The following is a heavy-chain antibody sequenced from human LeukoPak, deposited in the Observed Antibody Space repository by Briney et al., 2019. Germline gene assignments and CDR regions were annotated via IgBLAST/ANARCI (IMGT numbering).Heavy chain of an antibody. CDR2: INHSGST. D-gene: IGHD3-10*01. Sequence: PSETLSLTCTVSGYSISSGYYWSWIRQPPGKGLEWIGEINHSGSTKYNPSLKNQVTISVDTSKNQFSLKLSSVTAADTAVYYCARRLGRKFGERFYYYHYLDVWGKGTTVTISS. V-gene: IGHV4-38-2*02. CDR3: ARRLGRKFGERFYYYHYLDV. CDR1: GYSISSGYY. J-gene: IGHJ6*03.